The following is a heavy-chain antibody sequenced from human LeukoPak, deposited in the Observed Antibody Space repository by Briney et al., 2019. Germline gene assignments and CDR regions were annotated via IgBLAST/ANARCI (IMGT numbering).Heavy chain of an antibody. D-gene: IGHD2-15*01. CDR1: GYTFTDYY. V-gene: IGHV1-69-2*01. CDR2: VDPEDGET. CDR3: ATGRYCSGGSCYLDY. Sequence: ASVKISCKVSGYTFTDYYMHWAQQAPGKGLEWMGLVDPEDGETIYAEKFQGRVTITTDTSTDTAYMELSSLRSEDTAVYYCATGRYCSGGSCYLDYWGQGTLVTVSS. J-gene: IGHJ4*02.